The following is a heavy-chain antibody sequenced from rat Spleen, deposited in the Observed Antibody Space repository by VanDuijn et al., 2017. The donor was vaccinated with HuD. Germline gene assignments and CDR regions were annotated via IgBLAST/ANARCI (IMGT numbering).Heavy chain of an antibody. Sequence: EVQLVESGGGLVQPGMSLKLSCAASGFTFSNYYMAWVRQAPTKGLEWVATISSGGGNTYYPDSVKGRFTISRDNAKSTLYLQMDSLRSEDTASYYCARHKVGAGVMDAWGQGASVTVSS. J-gene: IGHJ4*01. CDR2: ISSGGGNT. CDR3: ARHKVGAGVMDA. D-gene: IGHD5-1*01. V-gene: IGHV5-25*01. CDR1: GFTFSNYY.